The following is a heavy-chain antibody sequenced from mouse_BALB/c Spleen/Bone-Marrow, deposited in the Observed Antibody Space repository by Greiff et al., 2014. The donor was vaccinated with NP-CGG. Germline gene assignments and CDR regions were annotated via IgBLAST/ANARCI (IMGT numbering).Heavy chain of an antibody. D-gene: IGHD2-3*01. J-gene: IGHJ4*01. Sequence: EVQRVESGAEPVKPGASVKLSCTASGFNIKDTFMNWVKQRPEQGLEWIGRIDPANDNTEYDPKFQGKATITTDTSSNTAYLQLSSLTSEGTAVYYCARWLVRMDYWGQGTSVTVSS. CDR1: GFNIKDTF. CDR3: ARWLVRMDY. V-gene: IGHV14-3*02. CDR2: IDPANDNT.